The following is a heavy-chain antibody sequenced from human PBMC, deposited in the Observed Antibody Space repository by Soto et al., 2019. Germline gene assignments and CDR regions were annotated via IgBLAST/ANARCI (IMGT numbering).Heavy chain of an antibody. V-gene: IGHV4-31*03. CDR1: GGSISSGGYY. D-gene: IGHD3-3*01. Sequence: QVQLQESGPGLVKPSQTLSLTYTVSGGSISSGGYYWSWIRQHPGKGLEWIGYIYYSGSTYYNPSLKSRVTISVDTSKNQFSLKLSSVTAADTAVYYCARHGTDFWSGYLRYWYFDLWGRGTLVTVSS. J-gene: IGHJ2*01. CDR3: ARHGTDFWSGYLRYWYFDL. CDR2: IYYSGST.